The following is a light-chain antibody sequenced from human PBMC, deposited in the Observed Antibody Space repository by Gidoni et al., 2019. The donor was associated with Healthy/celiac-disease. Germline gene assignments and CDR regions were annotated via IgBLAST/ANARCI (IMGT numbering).Light chain of an antibody. Sequence: DIQMTQSPSSLSASVGDRVTITCRASQSISTYLNWYQQKPGKAPKLLIYSASSLQSGVPSRFSGSGSGTDFTLTISSLQPEDFATYYCQQSHTSWTFXQXTKVEIK. V-gene: IGKV1-39*01. CDR1: QSISTY. CDR3: QQSHTSWT. J-gene: IGKJ1*01. CDR2: SAS.